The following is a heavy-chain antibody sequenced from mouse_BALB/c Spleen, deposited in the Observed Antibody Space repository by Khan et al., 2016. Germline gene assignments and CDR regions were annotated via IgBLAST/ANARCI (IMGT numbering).Heavy chain of an antibody. V-gene: IGHV5-17*02. Sequence: RGEPGGGLVQPGGSRKLSCAASGFTFSSFGMHWVRQAPEKGLEWVAYISSGSSTIYYADTVKGRFTISRDNRKNTLFLQMTSLRSEDTAKCNCEGAGTWAVDYWGPGPSATASS. CDR3: EGAGTWAVDY. CDR2: ISSGSSTI. D-gene: IGHD3-1*01. CDR1: GFTFSSFG. J-gene: IGHJ4*01.